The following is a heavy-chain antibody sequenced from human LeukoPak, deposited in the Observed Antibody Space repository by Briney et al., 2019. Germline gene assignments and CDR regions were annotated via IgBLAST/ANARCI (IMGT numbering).Heavy chain of an antibody. V-gene: IGHV4-59*01. CDR3: ARRYSYGLDDY. CDR2: IYYSGTT. D-gene: IGHD5-18*01. CDR1: GDSISGYS. J-gene: IGHJ4*02. Sequence: PSETLSLTCTVSGDSISGYSWSWIRQSPGKGLEWIGYIYYSGTTNYNPSLKSRVIISVDTSKNQFSLKLSPVIAADTAVYYCARRYSYGLDDYWGQGTLVTVSS.